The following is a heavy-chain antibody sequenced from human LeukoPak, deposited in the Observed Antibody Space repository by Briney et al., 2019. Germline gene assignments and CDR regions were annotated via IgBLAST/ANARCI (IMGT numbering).Heavy chain of an antibody. V-gene: IGHV1-2*02. CDR2: INPNSGGT. D-gene: IGHD6-19*01. Sequence: GASVKVSCKASGYTFTGYYMHWVRQAPGQGLEWMGWINPNSGGTNYAQKFQGRVTMTRDTSISTAYMELSRLRSDDTAVYYCAREGNSGFAWFDPWGQGTLVTVSS. J-gene: IGHJ5*02. CDR3: AREGNSGFAWFDP. CDR1: GYTFTGYY.